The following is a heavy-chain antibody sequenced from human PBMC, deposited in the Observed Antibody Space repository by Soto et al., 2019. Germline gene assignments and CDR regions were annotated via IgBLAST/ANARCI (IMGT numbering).Heavy chain of an antibody. CDR3: AKDRGYSNYDYYYGMDV. CDR1: GFTFSSYG. D-gene: IGHD4-4*01. J-gene: IGHJ6*02. V-gene: IGHV3-30*18. Sequence: QVQLVESGGGVVQPGRSLRLSCAASGFTFSSYGMHWVRQAPGKGLEWVAVISYDGSNKYYADSVKGRFTISRDNSKNTLYLQMNSLRAEDTAVYYCAKDRGYSNYDYYYGMDVWGQGTTVTVSS. CDR2: ISYDGSNK.